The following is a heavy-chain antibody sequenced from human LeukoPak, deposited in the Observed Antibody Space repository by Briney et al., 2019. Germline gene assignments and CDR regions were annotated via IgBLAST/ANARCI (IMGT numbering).Heavy chain of an antibody. J-gene: IGHJ4*02. CDR1: GGSISSGSYY. Sequence: SETLSLTCTVSGGSISSGSYYWSWIRQPAGTGLEWIGRIYTSGSTNYNPSLKSRVTISVDTSKNQFSLKLSSVTAADTAVYYCARGADFWSGYSDLYYFDYWGQGTLVTVSS. D-gene: IGHD3-3*01. CDR2: IYTSGST. CDR3: ARGADFWSGYSDLYYFDY. V-gene: IGHV4-61*02.